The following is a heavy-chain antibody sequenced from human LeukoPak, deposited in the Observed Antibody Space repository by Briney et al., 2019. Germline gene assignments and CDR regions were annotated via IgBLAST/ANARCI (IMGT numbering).Heavy chain of an antibody. D-gene: IGHD3-10*01. J-gene: IGHJ6*02. CDR3: ASFPGFDYYGMDV. V-gene: IGHV4-34*01. CDR2: INHSGST. Sequence: SETLSLTCAVYGGSFSGHYWSWIRQPPGKGLEWIGEINHSGSTNYNPSLKSRVTISVDTSKNQLSLKLSSVTAADTAVYYCASFPGFDYYGMDVWGQGTTVTVSS. CDR1: GGSFSGHY.